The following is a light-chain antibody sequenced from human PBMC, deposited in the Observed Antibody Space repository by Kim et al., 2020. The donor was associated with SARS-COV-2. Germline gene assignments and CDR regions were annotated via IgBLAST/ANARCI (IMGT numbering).Light chain of an antibody. CDR1: SIAVDDYNY. Sequence: QSITLSCTGTSIAVDDYNYVCWYQQHPGKAPNLMIYEVTKRPSAVSSRFSGSKSGHTASLPISGLQSEDEADYYCSSYTSSSGLMVFGGGTQLTVL. V-gene: IGLV2-14*01. CDR2: EVT. J-gene: IGLJ3*02. CDR3: SSYTSSSGLMV.